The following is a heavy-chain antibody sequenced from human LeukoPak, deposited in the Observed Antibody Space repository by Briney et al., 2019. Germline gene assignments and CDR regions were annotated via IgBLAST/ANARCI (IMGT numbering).Heavy chain of an antibody. Sequence: PGRSLRLSCAASGFTFSSYAMHWVRHAPGKGLEWVGVISYDGSNKYYADSVKGRITISRGNSKNTLYLQMNSLRAEDTAVYYCARADYYGSGSSFDYWGQGTLVTVSS. CDR1: GFTFSSYA. J-gene: IGHJ4*02. D-gene: IGHD3-10*01. CDR3: ARADYYGSGSSFDY. V-gene: IGHV3-30-3*01. CDR2: ISYDGSNK.